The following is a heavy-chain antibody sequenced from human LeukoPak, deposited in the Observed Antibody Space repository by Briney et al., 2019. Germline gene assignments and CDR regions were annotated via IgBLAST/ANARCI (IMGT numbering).Heavy chain of an antibody. V-gene: IGHV3-15*01. CDR2: IKTIGEGGTT. CDR3: AGGVPERY. Sequence: GGSLRLSCAASGFTFSNALMSWVRQAPGKGLEWVGRIKTIGEGGTTDYAAPVKGRFTISRDDSDNTLHLQMNSLRAEDTAVYYCAGGVPERYWGQGTLVTVSS. J-gene: IGHJ4*02. CDR1: GFTFSNAL. D-gene: IGHD1-1*01.